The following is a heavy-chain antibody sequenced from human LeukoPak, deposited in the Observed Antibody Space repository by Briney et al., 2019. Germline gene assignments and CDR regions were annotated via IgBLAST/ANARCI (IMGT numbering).Heavy chain of an antibody. J-gene: IGHJ4*02. CDR1: GGSFSGYY. CDR2: INHSGST. Sequence: SETLSLTCAVCGGSFSGYYWSWIRQPPGKGLEWIGEINHSGSTNNNPSLKSRVTISVDTSKNQFSLKLSSVTAADTAVYYCARFGRYGSGDYWGQGTLVTVSS. CDR3: ARFGRYGSGDY. D-gene: IGHD3-10*01. V-gene: IGHV4-34*01.